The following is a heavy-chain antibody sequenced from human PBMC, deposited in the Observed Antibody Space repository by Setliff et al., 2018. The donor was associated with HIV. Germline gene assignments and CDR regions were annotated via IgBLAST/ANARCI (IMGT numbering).Heavy chain of an antibody. D-gene: IGHD3-10*01. CDR3: VRTGSSTSWGVYHYYYMDI. CDR2: IYHSGTT. CDR1: DYSISSRYY. V-gene: IGHV4-38-2*02. Sequence: SEILSLTCTVSDYSISSRYYWGWIRQPPGKGLEWIGTIYHSGTTYYNPSLKSRVTVSVDTSKNQFSLEMTSMTAADTAVYYCVRTGSSTSWGVYHYYYMDIWGKGTTVTVSS. J-gene: IGHJ6*03.